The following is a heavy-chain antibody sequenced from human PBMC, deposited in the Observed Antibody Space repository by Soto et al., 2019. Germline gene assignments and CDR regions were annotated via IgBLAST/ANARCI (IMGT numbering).Heavy chain of an antibody. Sequence: EVQLVESGGDLVKPGWSLRLSCAASGFTFSSYSMNWVRQAPGKGLEWVSSISSSSSYIYYADSVKGRFTISRDNAKNSLYLQMNSLRADDTAVYYCARDLGGAVAGLFQHWGQGTLVTVSS. V-gene: IGHV3-21*01. CDR1: GFTFSSYS. D-gene: IGHD6-19*01. J-gene: IGHJ1*01. CDR3: ARDLGGAVAGLFQH. CDR2: ISSSSSYI.